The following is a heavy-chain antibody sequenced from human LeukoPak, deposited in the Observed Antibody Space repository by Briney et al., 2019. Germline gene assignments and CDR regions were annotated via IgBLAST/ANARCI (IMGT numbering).Heavy chain of an antibody. CDR2: ISDSRSST. Sequence: PGGSLRLSCAASGFTFNNFAMSWVRQAPGKRLEWVSAISDSRSSTYYADSIKGRFTISRDNSKNTLYPQMNSLRAEDTAVYYCAKAGAVGYYFDYWGQGTLVTVSS. CDR3: AKAGAVGYYFDY. J-gene: IGHJ4*02. V-gene: IGHV3-23*01. D-gene: IGHD3-10*01. CDR1: GFTFNNFA.